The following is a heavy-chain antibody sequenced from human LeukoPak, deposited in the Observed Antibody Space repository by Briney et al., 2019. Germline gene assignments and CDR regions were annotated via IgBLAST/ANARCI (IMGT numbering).Heavy chain of an antibody. V-gene: IGHV3-73*01. J-gene: IGHJ4*02. D-gene: IGHD2-2*02. CDR1: GFTFSRFA. CDR2: IRSKANSYAT. CDR3: TMEYCSSTSCYNDY. Sequence: GGSLRLSCEASGFTFSRFAMTWVRQASGKGLEWVGRIRSKANSYATAYAASVKGRFTISRDDSKNTAYLQMNSLKTKDTAVYYCTMEYCSSTSCYNDYWGQGTLVTVSS.